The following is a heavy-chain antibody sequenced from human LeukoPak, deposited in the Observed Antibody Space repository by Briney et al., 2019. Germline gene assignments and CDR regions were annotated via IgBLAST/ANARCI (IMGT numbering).Heavy chain of an antibody. D-gene: IGHD3-10*01. CDR3: ARDALFGSGKTHLDF. Sequence: PGGSLRLSCVPSVSESTFNRYWMSWVRQAPGKGLEWMANIKYDGSEAYYVDSVNGRSSISRDNARNSLSLQMNSLTIDDTGVYFCARDALFGSGKTHLDFWGQGTLVSVSS. CDR1: VSESTFNRYW. J-gene: IGHJ4*02. CDR2: IKYDGSEA. V-gene: IGHV3-7*04.